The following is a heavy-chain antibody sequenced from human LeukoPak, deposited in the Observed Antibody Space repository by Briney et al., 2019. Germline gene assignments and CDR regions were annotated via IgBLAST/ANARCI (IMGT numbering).Heavy chain of an antibody. CDR1: GGTFSNYV. Sequence: LVKVSCKASGGTFSNYVISWVRQAPGQGLEWMGGIIPMFGSATYSEKFQGRVTITTDESTSTGYMEMSRLTSEDTAVYYCARGQYYGSETYWHTKWFDPWGQGTPVTVSS. J-gene: IGHJ5*02. V-gene: IGHV1-69*05. CDR3: ARGQYYGSETYWHTKWFDP. D-gene: IGHD3-10*01. CDR2: IIPMFGSA.